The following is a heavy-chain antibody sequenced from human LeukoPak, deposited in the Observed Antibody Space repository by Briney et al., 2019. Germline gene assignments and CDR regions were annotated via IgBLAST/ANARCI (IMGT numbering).Heavy chain of an antibody. CDR2: INPSGGST. J-gene: IGHJ4*02. Sequence: ASVTVSCKASGYTFTSYYMHWVRQAPGQGLEWMGLINPSGGSTSYAQKFQGRVTMTRDMSTSTVYMELSSLRSEDTAVYYCARDTDRSGYSNSFDYWGQGTLVTVSS. CDR1: GYTFTSYY. D-gene: IGHD3-22*01. V-gene: IGHV1-46*01. CDR3: ARDTDRSGYSNSFDY.